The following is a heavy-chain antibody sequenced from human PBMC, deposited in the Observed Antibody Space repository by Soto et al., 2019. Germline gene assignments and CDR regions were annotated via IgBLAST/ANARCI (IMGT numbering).Heavy chain of an antibody. D-gene: IGHD5-12*01. J-gene: IGHJ5*02. Sequence: QVHLVQSGVEVKTPGASVKVSCQASGYTFFTYDISWVRQAPGHGLEWMGWISTYSGDTKYAQKFQGRVTMTTDTSTTTAYLELRSLRSDDTAVYYCARHHGPTTSEKWFDPWGEGTRVTVSS. CDR2: ISTYSGDT. V-gene: IGHV1-18*01. CDR3: ARHHGPTTSEKWFDP. CDR1: GYTFFTYD.